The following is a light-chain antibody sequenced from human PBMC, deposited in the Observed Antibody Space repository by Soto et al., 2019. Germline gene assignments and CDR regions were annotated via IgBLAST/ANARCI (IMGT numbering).Light chain of an antibody. CDR1: GNDVGAYNY. CDR3: CSYAGGYTYL. V-gene: IGLV2-11*01. CDR2: GVV. J-gene: IGLJ1*01. Sequence: QSALTQPRSVSGSPGQSVTISCTGTGNDVGAYNYVSWYQQHPGRPPKLLIYGVVRWPSGVPDRFSGSKSGNTASLTISGLQDEDEADYFCCSYAGGYTYLFGTGTKLTVL.